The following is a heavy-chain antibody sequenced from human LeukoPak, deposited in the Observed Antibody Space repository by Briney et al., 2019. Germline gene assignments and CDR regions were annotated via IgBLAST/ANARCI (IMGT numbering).Heavy chain of an antibody. CDR2: ISGSGFT. V-gene: IGHV3-23*01. CDR1: GFTFSSYA. D-gene: IGHD1-1*01. CDR3: ARYDEHAFDI. J-gene: IGHJ3*02. Sequence: GGSLRLSCAASGFTFSSYAMSWVRQAPGKGLEWVSAISGSGFTYYADSVKGRFTISRDNSKNTLYLQMNSLRAEDTAVYYCARYDEHAFDIWGQGTMVTVSS.